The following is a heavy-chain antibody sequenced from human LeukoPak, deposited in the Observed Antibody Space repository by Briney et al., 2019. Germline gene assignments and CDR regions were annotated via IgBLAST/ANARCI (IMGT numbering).Heavy chain of an antibody. Sequence: GGSLRLSCAASGFTFSSYGMHWVRQAPGKGLEWVAVIWYDGSNKYYADSVKGRFTISRDNSKNTLYLQMNSLRAEDTAVYYGARRSIAVAGHFDYWGQGTLVTVSS. D-gene: IGHD6-19*01. J-gene: IGHJ4*02. CDR2: IWYDGSNK. CDR3: ARRSIAVAGHFDY. CDR1: GFTFSSYG. V-gene: IGHV3-33*01.